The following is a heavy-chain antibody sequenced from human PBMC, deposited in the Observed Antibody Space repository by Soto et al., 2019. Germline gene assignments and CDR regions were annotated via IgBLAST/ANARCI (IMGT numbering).Heavy chain of an antibody. Sequence: SETLSLTCTVSGGPISSGGYFWSWIRQHPGKGLEWIGYIYYSGSTYYNPSLKSRVTISVDTSKNQFSLKLSSVTAADTAVYYCARVHYYDSSGNWFDPWGQGTVVTVSS. D-gene: IGHD3-22*01. CDR1: GGPISSGGYF. J-gene: IGHJ5*02. CDR3: ARVHYYDSSGNWFDP. CDR2: IYYSGST. V-gene: IGHV4-31*03.